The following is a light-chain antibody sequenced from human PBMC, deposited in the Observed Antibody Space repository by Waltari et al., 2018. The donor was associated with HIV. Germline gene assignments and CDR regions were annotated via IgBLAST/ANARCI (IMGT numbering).Light chain of an antibody. CDR1: ALPKQY. CDR2: KDT. J-gene: IGLJ3*02. V-gene: IGLV3-25*03. CDR3: QSPDSSGPWV. Sequence: SYELPQPPSVSVSPGQTARITCSGDALPKQYAYWYQQKPGQAPVLVIYKDTERPSGIPERFSSSSSGTTVTLTISGVQAEDEADYYCQSPDSSGPWVFGGGTKLTVL.